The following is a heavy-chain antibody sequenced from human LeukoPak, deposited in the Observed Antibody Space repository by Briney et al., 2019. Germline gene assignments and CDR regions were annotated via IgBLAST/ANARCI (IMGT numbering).Heavy chain of an antibody. CDR2: ISWNSGSI. J-gene: IGHJ1*01. V-gene: IGHV3-9*01. CDR3: AKDRYKEDYSYGSEFFQH. Sequence: PGGSLRLSCAASGFTFDDYAMHWVRQAPGNGLEWVSGISWNSGSIGYADSVKGRFTISRDNAKNSLYLQMNSLRAEDTALYYCAKDRYKEDYSYGSEFFQHWGQGTLVTVSS. D-gene: IGHD5-18*01. CDR1: GFTFDDYA.